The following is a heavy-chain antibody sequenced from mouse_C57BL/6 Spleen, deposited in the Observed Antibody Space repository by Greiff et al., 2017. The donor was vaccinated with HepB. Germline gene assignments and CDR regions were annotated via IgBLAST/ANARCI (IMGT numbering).Heavy chain of an antibody. CDR3: ARGYYSNYRFAY. CDR2: INPYNGGT. CDR1: GYTFTDYY. D-gene: IGHD2-5*01. Sequence: EVQLVESGPVLVKPGASVKMSCKASGYTFTDYYMNWVKQSHGKSLEWIGVINPYNGGTSYNQKFKGKATLTVDKSSSTAYMELNSLTSEDSAVYYCARGYYSNYRFAYWGQGTLVTVSA. J-gene: IGHJ3*01. V-gene: IGHV1-19*01.